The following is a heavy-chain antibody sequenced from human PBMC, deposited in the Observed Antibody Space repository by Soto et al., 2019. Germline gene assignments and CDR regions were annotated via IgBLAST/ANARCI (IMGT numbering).Heavy chain of an antibody. Sequence: SETLSLTCAVYGGSFSGYYWSWIRQPPGKGLEWIGEINHSGSTNYNPSLKSRVTISVDTSKNQFSLKLSSVTAADTAVYYCARGGYVDIVAKNSFDYWGQGTMVTVSS. CDR1: GGSFSGYY. J-gene: IGHJ4*02. D-gene: IGHD5-12*01. CDR3: ARGGYVDIVAKNSFDY. CDR2: INHSGST. V-gene: IGHV4-34*01.